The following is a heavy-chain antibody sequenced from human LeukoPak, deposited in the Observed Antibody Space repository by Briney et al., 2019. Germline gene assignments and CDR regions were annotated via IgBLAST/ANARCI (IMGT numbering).Heavy chain of an antibody. CDR3: AKESMYSSSWYPIFDY. V-gene: IGHV3-30*02. CDR2: IRYDGSNK. CDR1: GFTFNSYG. Sequence: GGSLRLSCAASGFTFNSYGMHWVRQAPGKGLEWVAFIRYDGSNKYYADSVKGRFTISRDNSKNTLYLQMNSLRAEDTVVYYCAKESMYSSSWYPIFDYWGQGTLVTVSS. D-gene: IGHD6-13*01. J-gene: IGHJ4*02.